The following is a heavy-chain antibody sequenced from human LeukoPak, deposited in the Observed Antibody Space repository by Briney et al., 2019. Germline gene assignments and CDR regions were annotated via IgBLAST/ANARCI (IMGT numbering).Heavy chain of an antibody. CDR2: THTSGSI. CDR1: GGSISSYY. Sequence: SETLSLTCTVSGGSISSYYWSWLRQPAGKGLEWIGRTHTSGSINYNPSLKSRVTMSVDTSKNQFSLKLSSVTAADTAVYYCVRGGYYYGPSDWGQGTLVTVSS. D-gene: IGHD3-10*01. V-gene: IGHV4-4*07. J-gene: IGHJ4*02. CDR3: VRGGYYYGPSD.